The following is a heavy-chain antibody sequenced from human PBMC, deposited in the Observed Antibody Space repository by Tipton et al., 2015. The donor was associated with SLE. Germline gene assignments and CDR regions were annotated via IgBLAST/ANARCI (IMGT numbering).Heavy chain of an antibody. J-gene: IGHJ3*02. CDR2: INHSGST. Sequence: TLSLTCAVYGGSFSGYCWSWIRQPPGKGLEWIGEINHSGSTNYNPSLKSRVTISVDTSKNQFSLKLSSVTAADTAVYYCAGVSRDAFEIWGQGTMVTVSS. CDR1: GGSFSGYC. V-gene: IGHV4-34*01. CDR3: AGVSRDAFEI. D-gene: IGHD5/OR15-5a*01.